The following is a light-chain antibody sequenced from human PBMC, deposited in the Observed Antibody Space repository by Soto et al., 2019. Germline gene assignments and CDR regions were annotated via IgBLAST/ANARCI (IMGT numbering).Light chain of an antibody. Sequence: QSALTQPPSVSGSPGQSVTISCIGTSSDVGTYDRVSWYQAPPGTAPKLIIYEVHYRPSGVPDRFSGSKSGNTASLTISGRQAEDEADYYCSSYAASTTLLFGGGTKLTVL. CDR3: SSYAASTTLL. V-gene: IGLV2-18*02. J-gene: IGLJ2*01. CDR1: SSDVGTYDR. CDR2: EVH.